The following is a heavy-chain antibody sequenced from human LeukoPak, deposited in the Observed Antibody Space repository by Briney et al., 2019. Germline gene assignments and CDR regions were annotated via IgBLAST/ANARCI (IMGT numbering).Heavy chain of an antibody. J-gene: IGHJ4*02. Sequence: GGSLRLSCAASGFNFINTWMHWVRQAPGKGLVWVARIKNDGSGIIYADSVKGRFTISRDNARNTLYLQMNSLRAEDTAVYYCARAPDGYNLLGGDYWGQGTLVTVSS. CDR1: GFNFINTW. D-gene: IGHD5-24*01. V-gene: IGHV3-74*01. CDR3: ARAPDGYNLLGGDY. CDR2: IKNDGSGI.